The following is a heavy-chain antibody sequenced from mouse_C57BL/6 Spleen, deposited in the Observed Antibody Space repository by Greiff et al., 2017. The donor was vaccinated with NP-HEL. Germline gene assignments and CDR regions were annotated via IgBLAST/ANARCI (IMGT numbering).Heavy chain of an antibody. CDR1: GFNIKDYY. CDR3: AMGGYPWYFDV. D-gene: IGHD2-2*01. CDR2: IDPEDGET. Sequence: VQLQQSGAELVKPGASVKLSCTASGFNIKDYYMHWVKQRTEQGLEWIGRIDPEDGETKYVPKFQGKATITADTSSNTAYLQLSSLTSEDTAVYYCAMGGYPWYFDVWGTGTTVTVSS. V-gene: IGHV14-2*01. J-gene: IGHJ1*03.